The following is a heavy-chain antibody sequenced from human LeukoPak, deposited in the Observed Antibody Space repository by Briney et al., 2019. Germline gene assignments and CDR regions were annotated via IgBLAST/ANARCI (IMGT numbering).Heavy chain of an antibody. Sequence: SETLSLTCAVSGASITSCYWSWVRQSAGKGLEWIGRLYTTGTTNYNPSLQSRVTMSGDSSKNQLSLTLTSVTAADTGVYYCVRDGANWEEPNDAFNTWGQGTLVTVSS. CDR1: GASITSCY. CDR3: VRDGANWEEPNDAFNT. D-gene: IGHD1-26*01. CDR2: LYTTGTT. V-gene: IGHV4-4*07. J-gene: IGHJ3*02.